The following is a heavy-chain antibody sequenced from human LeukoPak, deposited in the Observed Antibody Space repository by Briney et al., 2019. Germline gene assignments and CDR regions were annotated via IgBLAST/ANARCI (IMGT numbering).Heavy chain of an antibody. CDR1: GGTFSSYA. J-gene: IGHJ3*02. CDR2: IIPIFGTA. D-gene: IGHD1-26*01. Sequence: GASVKVSCKASGGTFSSYAISWVRQAPGQGLGWMGGIIPIFGTANYAQKFQGRVTITTDESTSTAYMELSSLRSEDTAVYYCARGYSGSPGAVGAFDIWGQGTMVTVSS. V-gene: IGHV1-69*05. CDR3: ARGYSGSPGAVGAFDI.